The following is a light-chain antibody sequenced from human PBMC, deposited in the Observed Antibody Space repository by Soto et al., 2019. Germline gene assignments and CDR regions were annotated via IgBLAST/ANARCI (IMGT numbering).Light chain of an antibody. V-gene: IGKV3-20*01. CDR3: QQYGSSLYT. Sequence: EIVLTQSPGTLSLSPGERATLSCRASQSVASSSLAWYQQEPGQAPRLLIYGASNRATGIPDRFSVSGSGTDFTLTISRLEPEDFAVYYCQQYGSSLYTFGQGTKLEIK. CDR2: GAS. J-gene: IGKJ2*01. CDR1: QSVASSS.